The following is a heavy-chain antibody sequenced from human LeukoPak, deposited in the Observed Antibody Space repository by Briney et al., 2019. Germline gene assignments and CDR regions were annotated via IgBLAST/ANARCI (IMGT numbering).Heavy chain of an antibody. CDR3: ARVRRVLRYFDWLSMGDY. V-gene: IGHV3-21*01. CDR2: ISSSSSYI. J-gene: IGHJ4*02. Sequence: PGGSLTLSCAASGFTFSSYSMNWVRQAPGKGLEWVSSISSSSSYIYYADSVKGRFTISRDNAKNSLYLQMNSLRAEDTAVYYCARVRRVLRYFDWLSMGDYWGQGTLVTVSS. D-gene: IGHD3-9*01. CDR1: GFTFSSYS.